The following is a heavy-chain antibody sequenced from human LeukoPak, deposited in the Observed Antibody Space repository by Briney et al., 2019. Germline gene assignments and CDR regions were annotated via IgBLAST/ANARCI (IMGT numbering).Heavy chain of an antibody. J-gene: IGHJ4*02. V-gene: IGHV4-34*01. CDR3: AREVGYSGYDRNGY. Sequence: PSETLSLTCAVYGGSFSGYYWSWIRQPPGEGLEWIGEINHSGSTNYNPSLKSRVTISVDTSKNQFSLKLSSVTAADTAVYYCAREVGYSGYDRNGYWGQGTLVTVSS. CDR1: GGSFSGYY. D-gene: IGHD5-12*01. CDR2: INHSGST.